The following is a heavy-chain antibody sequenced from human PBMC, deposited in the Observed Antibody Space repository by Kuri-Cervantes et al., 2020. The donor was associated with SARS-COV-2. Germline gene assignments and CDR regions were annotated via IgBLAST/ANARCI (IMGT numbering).Heavy chain of an antibody. CDR1: GFTVSSNY. D-gene: IGHD3-9*01. V-gene: IGHV3-66*01. J-gene: IGHJ4*02. CDR3: AREGGTYYDTLTGFSLYYFDY. Sequence: GESLKISCAASGFTVSSNYMSWVRQAPGKGLEWVSVIYSGGSTYYADSVKGRFSISRDNSKNTLYLQMNSLRAEDTAVYYCAREGGTYYDTLTGFSLYYFDYWGQGTVVTVSS. CDR2: IYSGGST.